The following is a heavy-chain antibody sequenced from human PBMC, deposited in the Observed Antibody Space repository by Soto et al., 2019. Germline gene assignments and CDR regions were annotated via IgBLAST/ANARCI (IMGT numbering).Heavy chain of an antibody. CDR1: GYTFTSYG. D-gene: IGHD3-22*01. J-gene: IGHJ6*02. CDR2: ISAYNGTA. CDR3: ARDQVTMTHYYYYGMDV. Sequence: ASVKVSCKASGYTFTSYGISWVRQAPGQGLEWMGWISAYNGTANYAQKFQGRVTITADKSTSTAYMELSSLRSEDTAVYYCARDQVTMTHYYYYGMDVWGQGTTVTVSS. V-gene: IGHV1-18*04.